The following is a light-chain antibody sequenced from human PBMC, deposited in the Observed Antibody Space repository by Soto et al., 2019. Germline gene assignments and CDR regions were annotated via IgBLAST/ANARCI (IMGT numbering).Light chain of an antibody. Sequence: QSVLTQPASVSGSPGQSITISCTGTSSDVGGYNYVSWFQHHPGKAPKLMIYDVSNRPSGVSNRFSGSKSGNTASLTISGLQAEDEADYYCSSYTSSRIRVFGGGTQLTVL. V-gene: IGLV2-14*03. J-gene: IGLJ3*02. CDR1: SSDVGGYNY. CDR3: SSYTSSRIRV. CDR2: DVS.